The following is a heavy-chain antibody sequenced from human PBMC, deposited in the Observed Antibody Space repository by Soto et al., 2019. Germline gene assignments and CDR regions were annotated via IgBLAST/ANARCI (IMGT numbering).Heavy chain of an antibody. CDR3: AKDRGPYCSGGICYPPSWFDP. V-gene: IGHV3-23*01. Sequence: GWSLRLSCVGSVFTFVNYAMSWVRQAPGKGLEWVSSITGIDGRTYYADSVKGRFTISRDNPKNTLYLQMNNLRAEDTAMFYCAKDRGPYCSGGICYPPSWFDPWGQGTQVTVSS. CDR2: ITGIDGRT. CDR1: VFTFVNYA. D-gene: IGHD2-15*01. J-gene: IGHJ5*02.